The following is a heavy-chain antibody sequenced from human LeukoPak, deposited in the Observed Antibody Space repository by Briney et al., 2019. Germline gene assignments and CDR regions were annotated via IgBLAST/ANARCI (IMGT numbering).Heavy chain of an antibody. V-gene: IGHV3-74*01. Sequence: PGGSLRLSCAASGFTFSSHWMCWVSQAPGKGLVWVSRINTDGSSTSYADSVKGRFTISRDNAKNTLHLQMNSLRAEDTAVYYCARERIDCSSTSCYGGGSDYWGQGTLVTVSS. CDR1: GFTFSSHW. CDR3: ARERIDCSSTSCYGGGSDY. D-gene: IGHD2-2*01. J-gene: IGHJ4*02. CDR2: INTDGSST.